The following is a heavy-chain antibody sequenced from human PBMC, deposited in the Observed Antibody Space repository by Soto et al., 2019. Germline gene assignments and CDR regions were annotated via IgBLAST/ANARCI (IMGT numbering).Heavy chain of an antibody. CDR3: ARVGGGDYSSGWYYY. J-gene: IGHJ4*02. D-gene: IGHD6-19*01. CDR1: GFTFSSYG. V-gene: IGHV3-33*01. Sequence: QVQLVESGGGVVQPGRSLRLFCAASGFTFSSYGMHWVRQAPGKGLEWVAVIWYDGSNKYYADSVKGRFTISRDNSKNTLYLQMNSLRAEDTAVYYCARVGGGDYSSGWYYYWGQGTLVTVSS. CDR2: IWYDGSNK.